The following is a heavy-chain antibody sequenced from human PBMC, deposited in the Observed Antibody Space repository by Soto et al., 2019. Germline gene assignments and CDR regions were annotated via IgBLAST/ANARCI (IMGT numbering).Heavy chain of an antibody. J-gene: IGHJ3*02. CDR3: ARCIAAAGPRRDEAFDI. CDR1: GGTFSSYA. V-gene: IGHV1-69*06. D-gene: IGHD6-13*01. CDR2: IIPIFGTA. Sequence: QVQLVQSGAEVKKPGSSVKVSCKASGGTFSSYAISWVRQAPGQGLEWMGGIIPIFGTANYAQKFQGRVTITADKSPSTAYMELSSLRSEDTAVYSCARCIAAAGPRRDEAFDIWGKGPMVTVSS.